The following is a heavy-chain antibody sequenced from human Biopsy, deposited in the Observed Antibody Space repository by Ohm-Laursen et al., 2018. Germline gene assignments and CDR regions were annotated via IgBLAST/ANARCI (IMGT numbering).Heavy chain of an antibody. D-gene: IGHD6-25*01. V-gene: IGHV3-9*01. CDR3: TRRRTAVRPFDS. J-gene: IGHJ4*01. CDR2: ISGSSNNI. Sequence: SLRLSCSASGFIFSDYGMHWVRQAPGKGLEWVSGISGSSNNIIYADSVRGRFTISRDNAKSSLYLEMNSLRSEDTAFYYCTRRRTAVRPFDSWGHGTLVTVSS. CDR1: GFIFSDYG.